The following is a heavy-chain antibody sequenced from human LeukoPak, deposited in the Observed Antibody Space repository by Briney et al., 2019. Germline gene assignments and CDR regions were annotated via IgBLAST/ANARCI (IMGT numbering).Heavy chain of an antibody. CDR3: AISQGSYYDTSGYLGGDY. Sequence: ASVKVSCKASGYTFTNYGIFWVRQAPGQGLEWMGWISAYSGNTNYAQKLQGRVIMTTETSTSTAYMELESLRSDDTAVYYCAISQGSYYDTSGYLGGDYWGQGTLVTVSS. V-gene: IGHV1-18*01. CDR2: ISAYSGNT. J-gene: IGHJ4*02. D-gene: IGHD3-22*01. CDR1: GYTFTNYG.